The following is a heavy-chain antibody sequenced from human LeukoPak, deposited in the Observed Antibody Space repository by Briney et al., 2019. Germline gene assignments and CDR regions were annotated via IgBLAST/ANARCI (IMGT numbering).Heavy chain of an antibody. D-gene: IGHD3-22*01. CDR2: ISSSSSYI. Sequence: GGSLRLSCAAPGFTFSSYSMNWVRQAPGKGLEWVSSISSSSSYIYYADSVKGRFTISRDNAKNSLYLQMNSLRGEDTAVYYCARDVALSTYHFDSSGLLDYWGQGTLVTVSS. V-gene: IGHV3-21*01. CDR1: GFTFSSYS. J-gene: IGHJ4*02. CDR3: ARDVALSTYHFDSSGLLDY.